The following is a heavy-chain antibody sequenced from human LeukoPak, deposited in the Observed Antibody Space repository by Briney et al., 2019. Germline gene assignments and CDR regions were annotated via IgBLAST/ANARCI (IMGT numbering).Heavy chain of an antibody. CDR3: AKERGRITMVRGAFDY. CDR2: ISYDGSNK. V-gene: IGHV3-30*18. J-gene: IGHJ4*02. D-gene: IGHD3-10*01. Sequence: GGSLRLSCAASGFTFSSYGMHWVRQAPGKGLEWVAVISYDGSNKYYADSVKGRFTISRDNSKNTLYLQMNSLRAEDTAVYYCAKERGRITMVRGAFDYWAREPWSPSPQ. CDR1: GFTFSSYG.